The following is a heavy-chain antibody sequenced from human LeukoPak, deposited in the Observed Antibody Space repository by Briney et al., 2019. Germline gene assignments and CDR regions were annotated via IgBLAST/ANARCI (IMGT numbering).Heavy chain of an antibody. CDR3: ARHPQTRAGYNARFDY. Sequence: PSETLSLTCAVYGGSFSGYYWSWIRQPPGKGLEWIGEINHSGSTNYNPSLKSRVTISVDTSKNQFSLKLSSVTAADTAVYYCARHPQTRAGYNARFDYWGQGTLVTVSS. CDR1: GGSFSGYY. CDR2: INHSGST. J-gene: IGHJ4*02. D-gene: IGHD5-24*01. V-gene: IGHV4-34*01.